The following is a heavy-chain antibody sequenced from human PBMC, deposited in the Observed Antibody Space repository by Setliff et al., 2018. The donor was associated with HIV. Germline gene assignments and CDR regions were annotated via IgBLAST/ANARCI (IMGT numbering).Heavy chain of an antibody. D-gene: IGHD2-2*01. CDR2: ISPSGTT. V-gene: IGHV4-4*02. CDR3: ARGTLVVPDARDYYYYLDV. CDR1: GYSIISSGW. J-gene: IGHJ6*03. Sequence: SETLSLTCAVSGYSIISSGWWHWVRQSPGKGLEWLGEISPSGTTNYNPSLESRVTMSMDKSENQFSLRLRSVTAADSAIYYCARGTLVVPDARDYYYYLDVWGQGNTVTVSS.